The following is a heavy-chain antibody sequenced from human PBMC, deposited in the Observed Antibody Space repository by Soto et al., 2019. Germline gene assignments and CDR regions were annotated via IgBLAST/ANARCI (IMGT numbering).Heavy chain of an antibody. Sequence: SVKVSCKASGGTFSSYTVSWVRQAPGQGLEWMGRIIPILGIANYAQKFQGRVTITADKSTSTAYMELSSLRSEDTAVYYCANSIFGVVTPAYYFDYWGQGTLVTVSS. CDR1: GGTFSSYT. J-gene: IGHJ4*02. D-gene: IGHD3-3*01. V-gene: IGHV1-69*02. CDR3: ANSIFGVVTPAYYFDY. CDR2: IIPILGIA.